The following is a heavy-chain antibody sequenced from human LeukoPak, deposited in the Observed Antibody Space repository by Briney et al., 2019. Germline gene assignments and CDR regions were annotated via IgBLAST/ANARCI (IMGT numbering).Heavy chain of an antibody. V-gene: IGHV4-59*01. J-gene: IGHJ4*02. Sequence: KPSETLSLTCTVAGGSTSGFYWSWLRQPPGKGLEWIGYIHYSGSTNYNPSLKSRVPISEDTSKNQFSLKLTSVTAADTAVYYCAREIEYSGYFDFWGQGTLVTVSS. CDR3: AREIEYSGYFDF. CDR1: GGSTSGFY. D-gene: IGHD2/OR15-2a*01. CDR2: IHYSGST.